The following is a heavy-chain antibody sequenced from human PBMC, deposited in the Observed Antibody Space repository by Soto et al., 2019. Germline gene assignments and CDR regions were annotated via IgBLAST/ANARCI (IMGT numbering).Heavy chain of an antibody. CDR1: GFSLATTGVG. V-gene: IGHV2-5*02. CDR3: AHVVISYGGTVGDEALDV. J-gene: IGHJ3*01. CDR2: VYWADDT. Sequence: QITLKESGPPEVNPTETLALTCTFSGFSLATTGVGVGWVRQPPGGVLELLAVVYWADDTRYNPSLETRLTHTKGPPKNQVALTMTVMDFVDPATFCCAHVVISYGGTVGDEALDVWVHGAVVTVSS. D-gene: IGHD3-16*01.